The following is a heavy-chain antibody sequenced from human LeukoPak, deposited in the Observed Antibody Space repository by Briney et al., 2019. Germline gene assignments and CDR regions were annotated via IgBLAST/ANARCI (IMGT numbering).Heavy chain of an antibody. D-gene: IGHD2-15*01. CDR3: TTDPGAWFYCSGGSCYA. J-gene: IGHJ4*02. Sequence: GGSLRLSCAASGFTFSSYAMSWVRQAPGKGLEWVSAISGSGGSTYYADSVKGRFTISRDNSKNTLYLQMNSLKTEDTAVYYCTTDPGAWFYCSGGSCYAGGQGTLVTVSS. V-gene: IGHV3-23*01. CDR2: ISGSGGST. CDR1: GFTFSSYA.